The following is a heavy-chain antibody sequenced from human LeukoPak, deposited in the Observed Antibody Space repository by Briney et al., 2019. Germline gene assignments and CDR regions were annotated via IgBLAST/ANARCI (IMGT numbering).Heavy chain of an antibody. CDR2: ISYDGSNK. V-gene: IGHV3-30*04. CDR3: ARVGANYGDYRGGLDY. D-gene: IGHD4-17*01. J-gene: IGHJ4*02. CDR1: GFTFGSYA. Sequence: GGSLRLSCAASGFTFGSYAMHWVRQAPGKGLEWVAVISYDGSNKYYADSVKGRFTISRDNSKNTLYLQMNSLRAEDTAVYYCARVGANYGDYRGGLDYWGQGTLVTVSS.